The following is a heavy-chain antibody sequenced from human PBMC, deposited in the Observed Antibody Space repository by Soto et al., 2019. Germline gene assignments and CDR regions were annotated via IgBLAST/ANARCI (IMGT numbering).Heavy chain of an antibody. J-gene: IGHJ6*02. D-gene: IGHD2-15*01. Sequence: QVQLVQSGVEMKKPGASVKVSCQASGYTFSRYGISWVRQAPGQGLEWMGWISTYNSNTNYAQKFKGRVTMTTVTYTDTAYLEVRSLTSDDTAVYYCAREGYCSSGSCALYSHDYFGMDVWGQGTTVTVSS. CDR1: GYTFSRYG. V-gene: IGHV1-18*01. CDR3: AREGYCSSGSCALYSHDYFGMDV. CDR2: ISTYNSNT.